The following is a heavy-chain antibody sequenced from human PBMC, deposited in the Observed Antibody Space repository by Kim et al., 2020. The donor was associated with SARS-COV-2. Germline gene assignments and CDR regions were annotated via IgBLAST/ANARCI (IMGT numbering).Heavy chain of an antibody. D-gene: IGHD6-13*01. CDR1: GFTFTSSA. CDR3: AADCGWDSSSWYDRYYGMDV. Sequence: SVKVSCKASGFTFTSSAMQWVRQARGQRLEWIGWIVVGSGNTNYAQKFQERVTITRDMSTSTAYMELSSLRSEDTAVYYCAADCGWDSSSWYDRYYGMDVWGQGTTVTVSS. V-gene: IGHV1-58*02. J-gene: IGHJ6*02. CDR2: IVVGSGNT.